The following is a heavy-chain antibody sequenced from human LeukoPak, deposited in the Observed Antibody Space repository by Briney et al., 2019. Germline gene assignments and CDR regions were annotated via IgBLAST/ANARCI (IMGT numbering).Heavy chain of an antibody. Sequence: PGGSLRLSCAVSGFAFSSYSMNWVRLAPGKGLAWVSSISSSSSYIFYADSVRGRFTISRDNAQHSLYRVKKSLRAEDTAVYYCVRDRSRDWYPYYFDYWGQGTLVTVSS. J-gene: IGHJ4*02. CDR2: ISSSSSYI. CDR3: VRDRSRDWYPYYFDY. D-gene: IGHD3/OR15-3a*01. CDR1: GFAFSSYS. V-gene: IGHV3-21*01.